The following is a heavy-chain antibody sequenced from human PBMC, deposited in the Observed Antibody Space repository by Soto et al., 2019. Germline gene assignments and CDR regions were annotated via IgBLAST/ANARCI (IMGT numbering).Heavy chain of an antibody. J-gene: IGHJ4*02. Sequence: GGSLRLSCAASGFTFSSYAMSWVRQAPGKGLEWVSAISGSGGSTYYADSVKGRFTISRDNSKNTLYLQMNSLRAEDTAVYYCAKDPNSSSSGGGYFDYWGQGTLVTVSS. CDR2: ISGSGGST. V-gene: IGHV3-23*01. CDR3: AKDPNSSSSGGGYFDY. D-gene: IGHD6-6*01. CDR1: GFTFSSYA.